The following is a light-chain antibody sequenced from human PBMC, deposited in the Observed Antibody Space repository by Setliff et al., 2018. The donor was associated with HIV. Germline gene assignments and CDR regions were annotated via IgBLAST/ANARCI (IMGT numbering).Light chain of an antibody. V-gene: IGLV2-8*01. Sequence: QSVLTQPPSASGSPGQSVTISCTGASIDIGNYNYVSWYQHHPGKAPKLIIYQVTKRPSGVPDRFSGSKSGTSASLAISGLQSEDEADYYCATWDDSLSGPVFGGGTKVTVL. CDR1: SIDIGNYNY. CDR2: QVT. J-gene: IGLJ3*02. CDR3: ATWDDSLSGPV.